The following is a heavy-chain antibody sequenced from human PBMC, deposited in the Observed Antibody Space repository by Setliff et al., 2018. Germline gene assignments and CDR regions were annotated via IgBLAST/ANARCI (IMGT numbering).Heavy chain of an antibody. CDR2: IYWDDDK. J-gene: IGHJ4*02. V-gene: IGHV2-5*02. D-gene: IGHD2-15*01. CDR1: GGSISSSSYQ. CDR3: AHDGKWSTVPLDY. Sequence: TLSLTCTVSGGSISSSSYQWGWIRQPPGKALEWLALIYWDDDKRYSPSLKSRLTITKDTSKNQVVLTMANLDPVDTATYYCAHDGKWSTVPLDYWGQGALVTVSS.